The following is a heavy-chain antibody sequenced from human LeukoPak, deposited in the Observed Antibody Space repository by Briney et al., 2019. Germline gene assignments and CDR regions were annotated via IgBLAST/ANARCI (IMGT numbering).Heavy chain of an antibody. CDR3: AKETEGAVALSDAFDI. D-gene: IGHD6-19*01. J-gene: IGHJ3*02. CDR1: GFSFSTHA. CDR2: ISGSGDNT. V-gene: IGHV3-23*01. Sequence: GGSLRLSCAASGFSFSTHAMGWVRQAPGKGLGWVSVISGSGDNTYQADSVKGRFIISRDNSKNTLYLQMNSLRAEDTAVYYCAKETEGAVALSDAFDIWGQGTMVTVSS.